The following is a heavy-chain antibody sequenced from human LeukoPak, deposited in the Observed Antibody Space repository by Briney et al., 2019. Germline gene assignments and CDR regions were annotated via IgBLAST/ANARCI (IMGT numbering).Heavy chain of an antibody. CDR1: GGSISSGSYY. CDR2: IYTSGST. J-gene: IGHJ5*02. V-gene: IGHV4-61*02. CDR3: ARVPLYNWFDP. Sequence: SQTLSLTCTVSGGSISSGSYYWSWIRQPAGKGLEWIGRIYTSGSTYYNPSLKSRVTISVDTSKNQFSLKLSSVTAADTAVYYCARVPLYNWFDPWGQGTLVTVSS.